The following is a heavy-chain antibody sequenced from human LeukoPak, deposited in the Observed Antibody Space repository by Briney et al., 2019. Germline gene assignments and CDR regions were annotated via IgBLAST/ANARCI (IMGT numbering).Heavy chain of an antibody. CDR2: IYTSGST. J-gene: IGHJ3*02. D-gene: IGHD5-18*01. Sequence: PSKTLSLTCAVSGGSFSSGGYSWSWIRQPAGKGLEWIGRIYTSGSTNYNPSLKSRVTMSVDTSKNQFSLKLSSVTAADTAVYYCARDLSVGYSYGLLVDAFDIWGQGTMVTVSS. CDR1: GGSFSSGGYS. V-gene: IGHV4-61*02. CDR3: ARDLSVGYSYGLLVDAFDI.